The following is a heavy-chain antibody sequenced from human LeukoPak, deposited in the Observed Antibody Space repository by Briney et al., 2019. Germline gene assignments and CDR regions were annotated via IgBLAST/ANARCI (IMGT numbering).Heavy chain of an antibody. CDR3: ARDKIVGASKFDY. J-gene: IGHJ4*02. CDR1: GFTFSNYW. V-gene: IGHV3-7*01. D-gene: IGHD1-26*01. Sequence: PGGSLRLSCAVSGFTFSNYWMSWVRQAPGKGLEWVAHIKQDESEEYYVDSVKGRFTISRDNAKNSLYLQMNSLRAEDTAIYYCARDKIVGASKFDYWGQGTLVTVSS. CDR2: IKQDESEE.